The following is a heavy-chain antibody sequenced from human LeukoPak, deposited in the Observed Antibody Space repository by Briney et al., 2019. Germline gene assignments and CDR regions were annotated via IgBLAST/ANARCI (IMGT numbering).Heavy chain of an antibody. V-gene: IGHV3-7*02. CDR1: GLTFSSYW. J-gene: IGHJ4*02. CDR3: AIWGADQNY. CDR2: INPDGGEE. Sequence: GGSLRLSCAASGLTFSSYWMTWVRQAPGKGLEWVANINPDGGEERYVDSVKGRFVISRDNAKNSLYLQMNGLRAEDTAVYYCAIWGADQNYWGQGTLVTVSS. D-gene: IGHD3-16*01.